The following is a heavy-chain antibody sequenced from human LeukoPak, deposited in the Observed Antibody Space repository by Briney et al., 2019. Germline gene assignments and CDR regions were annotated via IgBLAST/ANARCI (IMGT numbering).Heavy chain of an antibody. J-gene: IGHJ6*03. CDR1: GFTFSSYG. CDR3: AKAARPARGPYYYYYYMDV. Sequence: PGGCLRLSCAASGFTFSSYGMHWVRQAPGKGLEWVAFIRYDVSNKYYADSVKGRFTISRDNSKNTLYLQMNSLRAEDTAVYYCAKAARPARGPYYYYYYMDVWGKGTTVTVSS. CDR2: IRYDVSNK. V-gene: IGHV3-30*02.